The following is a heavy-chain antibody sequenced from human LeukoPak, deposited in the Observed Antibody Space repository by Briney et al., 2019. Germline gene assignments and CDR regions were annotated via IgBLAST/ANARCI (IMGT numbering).Heavy chain of an antibody. D-gene: IGHD2-15*01. Sequence: GESLKISCQGSGYSTNNYWIGWVRQMPGKGLEWMGIIYPADSDIRYSPSFQGQVTISADKSISTAYLQWSSLKASDTAMYYCARQEYCSGGSCYTWFDPWGQGTLVIVSS. J-gene: IGHJ5*02. V-gene: IGHV5-51*01. CDR2: IYPADSDI. CDR1: GYSTNNYW. CDR3: ARQEYCSGGSCYTWFDP.